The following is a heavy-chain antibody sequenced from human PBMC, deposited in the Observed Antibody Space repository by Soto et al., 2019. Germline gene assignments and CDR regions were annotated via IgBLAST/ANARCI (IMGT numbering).Heavy chain of an antibody. V-gene: IGHV4-30-4*01. CDR1: GGSISSGDYN. CDR3: ARLRKVTILNRSKWYFDL. J-gene: IGHJ2*01. CDR2: IYYSGNT. D-gene: IGHD4-4*01. Sequence: PSETLSLTCTVSGGSISSGDYNWSWIRQPTGKGLEWIGYIYYSGNTYYNPSLKSRVSISVDRPKNQFSLRLRSVTAADTAVYYCARLRKVTILNRSKWYFDLWGRGTLVTVSS.